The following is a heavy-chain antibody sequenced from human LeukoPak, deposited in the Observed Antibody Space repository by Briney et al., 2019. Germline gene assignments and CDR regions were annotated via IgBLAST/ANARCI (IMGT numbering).Heavy chain of an antibody. J-gene: IGHJ6*04. Sequence: GRSLRLSCAASGFTFSSYAMHWVRQAPGKGLEWVAVISYDGSNKYYADSVKGRFTISRDNSKNTLHLQMNSLRAEDTAVYYCAREIPVFLGIVVVPAAIARRGGMDVWGKGTTVTVSS. V-gene: IGHV3-30*04. D-gene: IGHD2-2*03. CDR3: AREIPVFLGIVVVPAAIARRGGMDV. CDR1: GFTFSSYA. CDR2: ISYDGSNK.